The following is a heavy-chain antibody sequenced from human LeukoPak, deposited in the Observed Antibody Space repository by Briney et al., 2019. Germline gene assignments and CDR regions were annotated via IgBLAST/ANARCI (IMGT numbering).Heavy chain of an antibody. V-gene: IGHV1-24*01. CDR1: GYTLTELS. CDR3: ATDYDYYGSGSYRNY. J-gene: IGHJ4*02. CDR2: FDPEDGET. D-gene: IGHD3-10*01. Sequence: ASVKASCKVSGYTLTELSMHWVRQAPGKGLEWMGGFDPEDGETIYAQKFQGRVTMTEDTSTDTAYMELSSLRSEDTAVYYCATDYDYYGSGSYRNYWGQGTLVTVSS.